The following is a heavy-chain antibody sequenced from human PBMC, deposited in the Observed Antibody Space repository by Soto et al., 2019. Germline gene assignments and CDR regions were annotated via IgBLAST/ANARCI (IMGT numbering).Heavy chain of an antibody. J-gene: IGHJ6*03. CDR2: IYYSGST. D-gene: IGHD5-18*01. CDR1: GGSISSYY. V-gene: IGHV4-59*01. CDR3: ARTALTGYSYGYGYYYYYMDV. Sequence: SETLSLTCTVSGGSISSYYWSWIRQPPGKGLEWIGYIYYSGSTNYNPSLKSRVTISVDTSKNQFSLKLSSVTAADTAVYYCARTALTGYSYGYGYYYYYMDVWGKGTTVTV.